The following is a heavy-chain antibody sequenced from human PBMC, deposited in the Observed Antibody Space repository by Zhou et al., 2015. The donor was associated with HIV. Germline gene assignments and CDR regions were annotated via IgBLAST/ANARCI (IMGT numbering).Heavy chain of an antibody. D-gene: IGHD2-15*01. Sequence: QGLEWMGGIIPIFGTANYAQKFQGRVTITADESTSTAYMELSSLRSEDTAVYYCASQSIVVVVAAMYAGRFDAFDIWGQGTMVTVSS. CDR2: IIPIFGTA. V-gene: IGHV1-69*01. J-gene: IGHJ3*02. CDR3: ASQSIVVVVAAMYAGRFDAFDI.